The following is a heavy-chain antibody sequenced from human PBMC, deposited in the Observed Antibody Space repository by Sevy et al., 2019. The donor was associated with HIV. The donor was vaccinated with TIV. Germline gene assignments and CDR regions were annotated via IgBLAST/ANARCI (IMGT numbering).Heavy chain of an antibody. CDR1: GGSISSYY. CDR2: MYYSGST. Sequence: SETLSLTCTVSGGSISSYYWSWIRQPPGKVLEWIGYMYYSGSTNYNPSLKSRVTIYSDTSMNQFSLKLSSVTAADTAVYYCARAAGRYYYDGDWGQGTLVTVSS. V-gene: IGHV4-59*01. J-gene: IGHJ4*02. CDR3: ARAAGRYYYDGD. D-gene: IGHD3-22*01.